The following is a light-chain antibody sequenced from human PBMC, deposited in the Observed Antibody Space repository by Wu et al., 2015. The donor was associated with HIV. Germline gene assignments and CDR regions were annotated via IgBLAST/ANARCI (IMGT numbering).Light chain of an antibody. Sequence: EIVLTQSPATLSLSPGERATLSCRASQSVGTYLAWYQQKPGQAPRLLIYDASNRATGIPIRFSGSGSGTDFTLTISSLEPEDFAVYYCQQRGNWTVTFGPGTKVDIK. CDR2: DAS. V-gene: IGKV3-11*01. CDR1: QSVGTY. J-gene: IGKJ3*01. CDR3: QQRGNWTVT.